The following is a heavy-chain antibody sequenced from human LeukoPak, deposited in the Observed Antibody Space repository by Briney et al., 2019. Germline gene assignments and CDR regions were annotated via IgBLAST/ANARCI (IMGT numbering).Heavy chain of an antibody. D-gene: IGHD1-26*01. CDR3: ARRESGSYYFDY. J-gene: IGHJ4*02. CDR2: ISSNGGSA. Sequence: GGSLRLSCAAPGFTFSSYAMHWVRQAPGKGLEYVSAISSNGGSAYYANSVKGRFTISRDNSKNTLYLQMGSLRAEDMAVYYCARRESGSYYFDYWGQGTLVTVSS. CDR1: GFTFSSYA. V-gene: IGHV3-64*01.